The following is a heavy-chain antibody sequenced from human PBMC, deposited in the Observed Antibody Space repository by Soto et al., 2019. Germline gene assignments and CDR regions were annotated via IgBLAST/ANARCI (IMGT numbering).Heavy chain of an antibody. Sequence: QVQLVESGGGVVQPGRSLRLSCAASGFSFSSYGVHWVRQAPGKGLEWVAVISYDGSNKYYADSVKGRFTISRDNSKNTLYLQMNSLRAEDTAVYYCAKARWELPDFGYWGQGTLVTVSS. CDR3: AKARWELPDFGY. CDR1: GFSFSSYG. D-gene: IGHD2-15*01. CDR2: ISYDGSNK. J-gene: IGHJ4*02. V-gene: IGHV3-30*18.